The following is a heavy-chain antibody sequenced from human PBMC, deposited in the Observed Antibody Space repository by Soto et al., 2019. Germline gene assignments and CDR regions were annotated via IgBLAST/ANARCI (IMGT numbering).Heavy chain of an antibody. CDR1: GFTFGDYY. J-gene: IGHJ4*02. CDR2: ISSSSSYT. CDR3: ARDLYSSGWYYGY. Sequence: PGGSLRLSCAASGFTFGDYYMSWIRQAPGKGLEWVSYISSSSSYTNYADSVKGRFTISRDNAKNSLYLQMNSLRAEDTAVYYCARDLYSSGWYYGYWGQGTLVTVSS. D-gene: IGHD6-19*01. V-gene: IGHV3-11*06.